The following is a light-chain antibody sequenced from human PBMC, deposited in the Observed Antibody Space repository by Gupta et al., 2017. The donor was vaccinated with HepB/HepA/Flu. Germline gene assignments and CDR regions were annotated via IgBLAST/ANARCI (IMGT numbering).Light chain of an antibody. J-gene: IGLJ3*02. Sequence: QSVLTQPPSASGTPGQRVTISCSGSSPDIGSIYVYWYQQLPGTAPKLLIYRNNQRRSGVPDRFSGSKSGTSASLAISGLRAEDEADYYCAAWDDSRSSWVFGGGTKLIVL. CDR2: RNN. V-gene: IGLV1-47*01. CDR1: SPDIGSIY. CDR3: AAWDDSRSSWV.